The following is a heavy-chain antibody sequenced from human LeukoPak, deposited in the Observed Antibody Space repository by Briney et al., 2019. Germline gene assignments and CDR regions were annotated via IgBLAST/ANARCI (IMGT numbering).Heavy chain of an antibody. Sequence: ATVKISCKVSGYTFTDYYMHWVHQAPGKGLEWMGLVDPEDGETIYAEKFQGRVTITADTSTDTAYMELSSLRSEDTAVYYCATRKRGYCSGGSCPGAFDIWGQGTMVTVSS. CDR3: ATRKRGYCSGGSCPGAFDI. V-gene: IGHV1-69-2*01. D-gene: IGHD2-15*01. J-gene: IGHJ3*02. CDR2: VDPEDGET. CDR1: GYTFTDYY.